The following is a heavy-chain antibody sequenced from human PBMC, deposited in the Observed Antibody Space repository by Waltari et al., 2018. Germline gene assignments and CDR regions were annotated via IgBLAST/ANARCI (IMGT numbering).Heavy chain of an antibody. CDR1: GFTCSLYP. CDR3: AKVGFLEWLLYLDY. V-gene: IGHV3-23*04. D-gene: IGHD3-3*02. CDR2: ISGSGGST. Sequence: EVLLVESAGGLLQPGGSRRLSCPASGFTCSLYPMLWAPPAPGKGPAWVSAISGSGGSTYYADSVKGRFTIARDNSKNTLYLQMNSLRAEDTAVYYCAKVGFLEWLLYLDYWGQGTLVTVSS. J-gene: IGHJ4*02.